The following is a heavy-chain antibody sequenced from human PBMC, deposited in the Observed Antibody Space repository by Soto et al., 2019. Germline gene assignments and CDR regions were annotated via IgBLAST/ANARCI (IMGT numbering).Heavy chain of an antibody. V-gene: IGHV3-66*01. Sequence: EVQLVESGGGLVQPGGSLRLSCAASGFTVSSNYMSWVRQAPGKGLGWVSVIYSGGSTYYADSVKGRFTISRDNSKNTLYLQMNSLRAEDTAVYYCARDSEIVATGDYWGQGTLVTVSS. CDR1: GFTVSSNY. D-gene: IGHD5-12*01. J-gene: IGHJ4*02. CDR3: ARDSEIVATGDY. CDR2: IYSGGST.